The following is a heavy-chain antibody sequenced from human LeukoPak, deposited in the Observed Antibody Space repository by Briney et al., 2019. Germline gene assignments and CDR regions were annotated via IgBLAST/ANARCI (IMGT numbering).Heavy chain of an antibody. J-gene: IGHJ4*02. D-gene: IGHD3-10*01. V-gene: IGHV3-48*01. Sequence: PGGSLRLSCAASGFIFSSYSMNWVRQAPGKGLEWVSYISSSSSTTYYADSVKGRFTISRDNAKKSLYLQMNSLRAEDTAVYYCAKDGPSGSFFDYWGQGTLVTVSS. CDR2: ISSSSSTT. CDR3: AKDGPSGSFFDY. CDR1: GFIFSSYS.